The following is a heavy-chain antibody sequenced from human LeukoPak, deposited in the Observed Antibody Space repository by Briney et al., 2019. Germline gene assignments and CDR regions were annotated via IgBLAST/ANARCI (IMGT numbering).Heavy chain of an antibody. Sequence: PSETLSLTCAVYGGSLSTYYWSWIRQPPGKGLEWIGEINHSGTTNYNPSLKSRVTISIDTSKNQLSLKVSSVTAADTAVYYCVRVLTGSWGQGTLVTVSS. V-gene: IGHV4-34*01. D-gene: IGHD3-9*01. CDR2: INHSGTT. J-gene: IGHJ4*02. CDR3: VRVLTGS. CDR1: GGSLSTYY.